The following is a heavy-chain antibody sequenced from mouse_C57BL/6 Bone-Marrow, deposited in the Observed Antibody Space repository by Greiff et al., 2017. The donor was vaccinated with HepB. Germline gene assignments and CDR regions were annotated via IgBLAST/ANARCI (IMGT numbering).Heavy chain of an antibody. CDR2: INPNNGGT. V-gene: IGHV1-22*01. J-gene: IGHJ4*01. CDR1: GYTFTDYN. D-gene: IGHD1-1*01. CDR3: ANYYGSSPFAMDY. Sequence: EVQLQQSGPELVKPGASVKMSCKASGYTFTDYNMHWVKQSHGKSLEWIGYINPNNGGTSYNQKFKGKARLTVNKSSITAYMELRSLTSEDAAVYYCANYYGSSPFAMDYWGQGTSVTVSS.